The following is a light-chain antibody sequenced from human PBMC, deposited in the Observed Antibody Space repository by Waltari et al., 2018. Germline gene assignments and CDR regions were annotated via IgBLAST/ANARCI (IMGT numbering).Light chain of an antibody. CDR1: NSDVGGYYN. CDR2: EVS. V-gene: IGLV2-8*01. Sequence: LTQPTSAFGSSGQSVTLPCTGTNSDVGGYYNCSWYQQHPGKAPKLMIYEVSKRPSGVPDRFSGSKSGNTASLTVSGLQAEDEADYYCSSYAGGSYVFGTVTKVTVL. CDR3: SSYAGGSYV. J-gene: IGLJ1*01.